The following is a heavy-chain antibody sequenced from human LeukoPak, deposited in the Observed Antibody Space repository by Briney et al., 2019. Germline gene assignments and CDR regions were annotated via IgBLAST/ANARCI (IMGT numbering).Heavy chain of an antibody. CDR2: IYHSGST. V-gene: IGHV4-30-2*01. Sequence: SETLSLTCTVSGGSISSGGYYWSWIRQPPGKGLEWIGYIYHSGSTYYNPSLKSRVTISVDRSKNQFSLKLSSVTATDTAVYYCASLTAATYYYYYMDVWGKGTTVTVSS. CDR3: ASLTAATYYYYYMDV. CDR1: GGSISSGGYY. J-gene: IGHJ6*03. D-gene: IGHD2-15*01.